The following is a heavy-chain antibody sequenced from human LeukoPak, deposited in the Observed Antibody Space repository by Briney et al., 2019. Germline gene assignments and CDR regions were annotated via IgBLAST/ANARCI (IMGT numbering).Heavy chain of an antibody. CDR1: GYTLSEYF. V-gene: IGHV1-2*02. CDR3: TRDWGPNSGNFHYDAFDI. CDR2: IKTNSGDT. D-gene: IGHD1-26*01. Sequence: GASVKVSCKASGYTLSEYFMHWVRQAPGQGLEWMGWIKTNSGDTKYAEKFQGRVTMTRDTSTAYMELRRLISDDTAVYYCTRDWGPNSGNFHYDAFDIWGQGTMVTVSS. J-gene: IGHJ3*02.